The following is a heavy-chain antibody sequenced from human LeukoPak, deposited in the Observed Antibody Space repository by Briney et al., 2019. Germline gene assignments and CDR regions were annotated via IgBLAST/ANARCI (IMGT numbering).Heavy chain of an antibody. CDR3: ARVSPRYSSGWQPGEFDY. J-gene: IGHJ4*02. Sequence: PSETLSLTCTVSGGSISSSYYYWGWIRQPPGKGLEWIGSIYYSGSTYYNPSLKSRVTISVDTSKNQFSLKLSSVTAADTAVYYCARVSPRYSSGWQPGEFDYWGQGTLVTVSS. CDR2: IYYSGST. D-gene: IGHD6-19*01. V-gene: IGHV4-39*07. CDR1: GGSISSSYYY.